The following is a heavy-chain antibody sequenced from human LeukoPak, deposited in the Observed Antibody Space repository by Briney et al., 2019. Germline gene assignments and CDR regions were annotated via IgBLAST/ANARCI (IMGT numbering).Heavy chain of an antibody. V-gene: IGHV1-69*04. CDR1: GGTFSSYA. CDR3: ARSPGYCSGGSCSSDKNWFDP. J-gene: IGHJ5*02. CDR2: IIPILGIA. Sequence: GASVKVSCKASGGTFSSYAISWVRQAPGQGLEWMGRIIPILGIANYAQKFQGRATITADKSTSTAYMELSSLRSEDTAVYYCARSPGYCSGGSCSSDKNWFDPWGQGTLVTVSS. D-gene: IGHD2-15*01.